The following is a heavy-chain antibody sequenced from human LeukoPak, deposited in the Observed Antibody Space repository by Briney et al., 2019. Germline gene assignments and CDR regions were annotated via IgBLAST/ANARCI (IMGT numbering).Heavy chain of an antibody. CDR1: GGTFSSYA. Sequence: SVNVSCKASGGTFSSYAISWVRQAPGQGLEWMGGIIPIFGTANYAQKFQGRVTITADESTSTAYMELSSLRSEDTAVYYCARAEPPPTHHDYGDYVIYYYGMDVWGQGTTVTVSS. CDR3: ARAEPPPTHHDYGDYVIYYYGMDV. D-gene: IGHD4-17*01. J-gene: IGHJ6*02. V-gene: IGHV1-69*13. CDR2: IIPIFGTA.